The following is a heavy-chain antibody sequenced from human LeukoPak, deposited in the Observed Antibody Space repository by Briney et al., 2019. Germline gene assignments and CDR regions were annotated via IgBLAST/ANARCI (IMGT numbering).Heavy chain of an antibody. J-gene: IGHJ3*02. CDR3: ARAGVWDYSDSSGYHNAAFDI. D-gene: IGHD3-22*01. V-gene: IGHV1-2*02. Sequence: ASVKVSCKASGYTFIGYYVHWVRQAPGQGLEWMGWINPQSAVTNYAQKFQGRVTMTRDTSISTVYMDLSRLRSDDTAVYYCARAGVWDYSDSSGYHNAAFDIWGQGTMVTVSS. CDR1: GYTFIGYY. CDR2: INPQSAVT.